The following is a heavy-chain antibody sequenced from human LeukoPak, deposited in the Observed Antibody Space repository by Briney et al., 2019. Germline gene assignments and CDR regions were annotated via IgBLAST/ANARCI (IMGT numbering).Heavy chain of an antibody. V-gene: IGHV4-59*08. CDR3: ARHIAAAGNIDY. J-gene: IGHJ4*02. CDR1: GGSISSYY. Sequence: SETLSLTCTVSGGSISSYYWSWIRQPPGKGLEWIGYIYYSGSTNYNPSLKSRVTISVDTSKNQFSLKLSSVTAADTAVYYCARHIAAAGNIDYWGQGTPVTVSS. D-gene: IGHD6-13*01. CDR2: IYYSGST.